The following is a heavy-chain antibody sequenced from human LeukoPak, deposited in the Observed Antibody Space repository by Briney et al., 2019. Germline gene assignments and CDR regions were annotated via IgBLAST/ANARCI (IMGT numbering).Heavy chain of an antibody. CDR1: GFTVSSTY. CDR3: ASTRPDYYYGSGSYFL. J-gene: IGHJ4*02. V-gene: IGHV3-53*01. D-gene: IGHD3-10*01. CDR2: IYSGVST. Sequence: GGSLSLSCAPSGFTVSSTYMSWVRQAPGKGLEWVSFIYSGVSTYYPESLKGRFTISRDNSKNHANLQMNSLRAEDTAVYYCASTRPDYYYGSGSYFLWGQGTLVTVSS.